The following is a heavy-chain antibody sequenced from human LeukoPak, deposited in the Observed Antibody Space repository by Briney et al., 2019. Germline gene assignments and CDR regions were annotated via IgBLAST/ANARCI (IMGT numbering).Heavy chain of an antibody. J-gene: IGHJ5*02. CDR2: INHSGST. CDR3: ARGLRRGYSYVTANWFDP. Sequence: PSETLSLTCAVYGGSFSGYYWSWIRQPPGKGLEWIGEINHSGSTNYNPSLKSRVTISVDTSKNQFSLKLSSVTAADTAVYYCARGLRRGYSYVTANWFDPWGQGTLVTVSS. CDR1: GGSFSGYY. D-gene: IGHD5-18*01. V-gene: IGHV4-34*01.